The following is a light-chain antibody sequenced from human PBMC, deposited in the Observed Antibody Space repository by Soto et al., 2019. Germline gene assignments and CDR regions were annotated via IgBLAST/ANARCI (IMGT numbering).Light chain of an antibody. CDR3: QSWDSSRSGSNV. CDR1: SSNIGADYG. V-gene: IGLV1-40*01. J-gene: IGLJ1*01. Sequence: QSVLTQPPSVSGAPGQRVTISCTGSSSNIGADYGVHWYQQLPGTAPKLLIYGNNNRPSGVPDRFSGSKSGTSASLAISRLQAEDEADDFCQSWDSSRSGSNVFGTGTKLTVL. CDR2: GNN.